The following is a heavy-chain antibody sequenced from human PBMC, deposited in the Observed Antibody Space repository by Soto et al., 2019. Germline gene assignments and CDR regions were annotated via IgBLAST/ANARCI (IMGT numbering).Heavy chain of an antibody. Sequence: QVQLQETGPGLVKPSQTLSLTCTVSGVSISSSGYYWSWFRQLPGPGLEWIVYIYHCGSTYYNPSLKSRVTISVDTCKNHFSLKMSSVTAADTAVYYWARGGYGSGNSVNYWGQGALVTVSS. CDR2: IYHCGST. CDR3: ARGGYGSGNSVNY. D-gene: IGHD3-10*01. CDR1: GVSISSSGYY. J-gene: IGHJ4*02. V-gene: IGHV4-31*03.